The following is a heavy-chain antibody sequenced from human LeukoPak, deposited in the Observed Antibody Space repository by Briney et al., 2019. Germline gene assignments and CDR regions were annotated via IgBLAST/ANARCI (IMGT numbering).Heavy chain of an antibody. J-gene: IGHJ4*02. D-gene: IGHD3-22*01. Sequence: SETLSLTCTVSGGSISSYFWSWIRQPAGKGLEWIGRIYTSGSTNYNPSLKSRVTMSVDTSKNQFPLKLSSVTAADTAVYYCARGASYYDSSGYGDFDYWGQGTLVTVSS. CDR3: ARGASYYDSSGYGDFDY. CDR2: IYTSGST. CDR1: GGSISSYF. V-gene: IGHV4-4*07.